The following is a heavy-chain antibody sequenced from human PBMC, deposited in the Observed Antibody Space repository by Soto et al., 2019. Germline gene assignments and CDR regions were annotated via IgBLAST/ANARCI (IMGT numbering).Heavy chain of an antibody. CDR3: ARDLRIAARSLPQDYYYSYGMDV. J-gene: IGHJ6*02. V-gene: IGHV4-31*03. D-gene: IGHD6-6*01. Sequence: QVQLQESGPGLVKPSQTLSLTCTVSGGSISSGGYYWSWIRQHPGKGLEWIGYIYYSGSTYYNPSLKSRFTISVDTSKNQFSLKLSSVTAADTAVYYCARDLRIAARSLPQDYYYSYGMDVWGQGTTVTVSS. CDR1: GGSISSGGYY. CDR2: IYYSGST.